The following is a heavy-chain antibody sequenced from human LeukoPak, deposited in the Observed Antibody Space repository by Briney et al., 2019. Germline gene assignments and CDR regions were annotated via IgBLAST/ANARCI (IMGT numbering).Heavy chain of an antibody. Sequence: ASVKVSCKASGYTFTDYYMHWVRQAPGLGLEWMGWIDPNSGGTNYAQKFQGRVTMTWDTSISTAYMDLSSLTSDDTAVFYCARDLRTDARRGVYNSFDPWGQGTLVTVSS. CDR1: GYTFTDYY. J-gene: IGHJ5*02. D-gene: IGHD3-9*01. CDR3: ARDLRTDARRGVYNSFDP. V-gene: IGHV1-2*02. CDR2: IDPNSGGT.